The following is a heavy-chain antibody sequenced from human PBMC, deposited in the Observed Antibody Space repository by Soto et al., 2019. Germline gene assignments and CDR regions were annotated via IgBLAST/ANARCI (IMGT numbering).Heavy chain of an antibody. CDR2: ITSDGKSK. CDR1: GFNFSNHW. CDR3: ARESGDWPLNWFDP. J-gene: IGHJ5*02. D-gene: IGHD2-21*02. V-gene: IGHV3-74*01. Sequence: VHLVESGEGLVQPGGSLRLSCAASGFNFSNHWMHWVRQRPGEGLVWVSRITSDGKSKAYAESVKGRFAISRDNAKNTLYLQMNGLTAEDTAVYYCARESGDWPLNWFDPWGQGTLVTVSS.